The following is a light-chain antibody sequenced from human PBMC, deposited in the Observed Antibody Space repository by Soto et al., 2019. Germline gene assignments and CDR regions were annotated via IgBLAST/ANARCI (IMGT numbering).Light chain of an antibody. V-gene: IGKV1-5*01. Sequence: DIQMTQSPSTLSASVGDRVTITCRASQSISSWLAWYQQKPGKAPKLLIYDASSLESGVPSRFSGSGSGTEFTLTISSLHPDDFATYYCQQYNSSNTFGQGTKLEIK. CDR1: QSISSW. CDR3: QQYNSSNT. J-gene: IGKJ2*01. CDR2: DAS.